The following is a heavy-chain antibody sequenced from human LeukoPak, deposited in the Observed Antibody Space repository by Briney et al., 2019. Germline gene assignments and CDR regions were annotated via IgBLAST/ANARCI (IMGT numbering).Heavy chain of an antibody. CDR1: GYTLRSYG. CDR2: ISAYNGNT. CDR3: ATCGYYDILTGSHDAFDI. V-gene: IGHV1-18*01. J-gene: IGHJ3*02. Sequence: ASVKVSCKASGYTLRSYGITWVRQAPGQGLEWMGWISAYNGNTKYPQKLQGRVTMTTDTSTSTAYMELSSLRSEDTAVYYCATCGYYDILTGSHDAFDIWGQGTMVTVSS. D-gene: IGHD3-9*01.